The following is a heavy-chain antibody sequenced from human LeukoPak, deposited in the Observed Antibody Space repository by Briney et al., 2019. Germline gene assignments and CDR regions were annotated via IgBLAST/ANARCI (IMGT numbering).Heavy chain of an antibody. CDR3: ARGVGYCSGGSCYLDY. CDR2: IYTSGST. Sequence: PSETLSLTCTVSGGSISSYYWSWIRQPAGKGLEWIGRIYTSGSTNYNPSLKSRVTMSVDTSKNQFSLKLSSVTAADTAVYYCARGVGYCSGGSCYLDYWGQGTLVTVSS. V-gene: IGHV4-4*07. CDR1: GGSISSYY. D-gene: IGHD2-15*01. J-gene: IGHJ4*02.